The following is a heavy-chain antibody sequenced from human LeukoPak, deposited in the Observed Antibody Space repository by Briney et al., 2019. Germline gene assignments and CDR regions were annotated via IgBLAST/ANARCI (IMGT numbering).Heavy chain of an antibody. CDR3: ARDVRGGRLEDY. CDR2: ISSSSSYI. Sequence: GGSLRLSCAVSGFTLSSYSINWVRQPPGRGLEWVSSISSSSSYIYYADSVKGRFNIYRDNAKDSLYVQMQSLRAEDTAVYYCARDVRGGRLEDYWGKGNLVTVSS. D-gene: IGHD3-16*01. CDR1: GFTLSSYS. J-gene: IGHJ4*02. V-gene: IGHV3-21*01.